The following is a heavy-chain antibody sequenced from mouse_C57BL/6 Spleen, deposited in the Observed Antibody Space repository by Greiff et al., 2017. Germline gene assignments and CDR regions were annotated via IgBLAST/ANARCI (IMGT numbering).Heavy chain of an antibody. J-gene: IGHJ1*03. CDR3: ARVGYGNYWYFDV. CDR2: ISYDGSN. D-gene: IGHD2-1*01. V-gene: IGHV3-6*01. CDR1: GYSITSGYY. Sequence: EVKLVESGPGLVKPSQSLSLTCSVTGYSITSGYYWNWIRQFPGNKLEWMGYISYDGSNNYNPSLKNRISITRDTSKNQFFLKLNSVTTEDTATYYCARVGYGNYWYFDVWGTGTTVTVSA.